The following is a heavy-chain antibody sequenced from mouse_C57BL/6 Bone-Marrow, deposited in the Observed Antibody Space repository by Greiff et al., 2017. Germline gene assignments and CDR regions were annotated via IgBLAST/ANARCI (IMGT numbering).Heavy chain of an antibody. D-gene: IGHD4-1*01. V-gene: IGHV1-72*01. CDR1: GYTFTSYW. CDR2: IDPNSGGT. CDR3: ARGNWWYFDV. J-gene: IGHJ1*03. Sequence: QVHVKQPGAELVKPGASVKLSCKASGYTFTSYWMHWVKQRPGRGLEWIGRIDPNSGGTKYNEKFKSKATLTVDKPSSTAYMKLSSLTSEDSAVYYCARGNWWYFDVWGTGTTVTVSS.